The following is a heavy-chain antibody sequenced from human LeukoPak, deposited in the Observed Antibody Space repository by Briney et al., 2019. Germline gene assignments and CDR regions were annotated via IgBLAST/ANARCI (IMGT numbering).Heavy chain of an antibody. D-gene: IGHD5-24*01. Sequence: GGSLRLSCAASGFMFSSNWMSWVRLAPGKGLEWVANIKEDGTETYCVDSVKGRFTISRDNAKNSLYLQMNSLRVEDTAVYYCAKEGRSLQTYWGQGTLVTVSS. CDR2: IKEDGTET. J-gene: IGHJ4*02. V-gene: IGHV3-7*03. CDR3: AKEGRSLQTY. CDR1: GFMFSSNW.